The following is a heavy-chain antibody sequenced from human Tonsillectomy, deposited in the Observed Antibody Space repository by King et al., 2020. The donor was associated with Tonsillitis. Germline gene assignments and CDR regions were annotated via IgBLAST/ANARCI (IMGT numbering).Heavy chain of an antibody. V-gene: IGHV4-31*03. Sequence: VQLQESGPGLVKPSQTLSLTCTVSGGSVSSGGYYSSWIRQHPGKGLEWIGYIYYSGSTYYNPSLKSRVTISVDTSKNQFSLKLSSVTAADTAVYYCAREPVDISPHAFDIWGQGTMVTVSS. CDR1: GGSVSSGGYY. CDR3: AREPVDISPHAFDI. J-gene: IGHJ3*02. D-gene: IGHD3-9*01. CDR2: IYYSGST.